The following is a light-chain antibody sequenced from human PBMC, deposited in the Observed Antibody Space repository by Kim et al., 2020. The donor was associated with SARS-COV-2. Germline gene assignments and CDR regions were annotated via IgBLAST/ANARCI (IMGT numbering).Light chain of an antibody. CDR1: SSNIGSNT. Sequence: ELTQPPSASGTPGQRVTISCSGSSSNIGSNTVNWYQQLPGTAPKLLIYSNNQRPSGVPDRFSGSKSGTSASLAISGLQSEDEADYYCAAWDDSLNVVVFGGGTQLTVL. J-gene: IGLJ2*01. V-gene: IGLV1-44*01. CDR3: AAWDDSLNVVV. CDR2: SNN.